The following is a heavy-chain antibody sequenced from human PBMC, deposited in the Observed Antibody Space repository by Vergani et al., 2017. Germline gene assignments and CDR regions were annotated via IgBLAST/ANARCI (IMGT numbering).Heavy chain of an antibody. CDR3: AKSGVPAGGYYYYMDV. D-gene: IGHD2-2*01. CDR1: GFTFSSYA. CDR2: IYSGGSST. Sequence: EVQLLESGGGLVQPGGSLRLSCAASGFTFSSYAMSWVRQAPGKGLEWVSVIYSGGSSTYYADSVKGRFTISRDNSKNTLYLQMNSLRAEDTAVYYCAKSGVPAGGYYYYMDVWGKGTTVTVSS. V-gene: IGHV3-23*03. J-gene: IGHJ6*03.